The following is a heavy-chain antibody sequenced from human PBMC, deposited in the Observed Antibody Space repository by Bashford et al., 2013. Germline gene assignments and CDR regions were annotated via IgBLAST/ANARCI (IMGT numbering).Heavy chain of an antibody. CDR3: ARVDFDY. CDR2: VSYDGSNK. CDR1: GFTFSSYA. J-gene: IGHJ4*02. V-gene: IGHV3-30-3*01. Sequence: GGPLRLSCAASGFTFSSYAMHWVRQXPGKGLDWVAVVSYDGSNKYYADSVKGRFTISRDNSKNTLYLQMNSLRTEDTAVYYCARVDFDYWGRGNPSVTVSS.